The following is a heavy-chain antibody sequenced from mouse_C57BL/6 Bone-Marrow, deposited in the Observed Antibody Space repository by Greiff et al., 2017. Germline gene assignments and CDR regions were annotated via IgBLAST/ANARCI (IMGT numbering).Heavy chain of an antibody. Sequence: VQLQQSGPELVKPGASVKISCKASGYTFTDYYMNWVKQSHGKSLEWIGDINPNNGGTSYNQKFKGKATLTVDKSSSPAYMELRSLTSEDSAVYYCARKGFDYWGQGTTLTVSS. V-gene: IGHV1-26*01. J-gene: IGHJ2*01. CDR1: GYTFTDYY. CDR3: ARKGFDY. CDR2: INPNNGGT.